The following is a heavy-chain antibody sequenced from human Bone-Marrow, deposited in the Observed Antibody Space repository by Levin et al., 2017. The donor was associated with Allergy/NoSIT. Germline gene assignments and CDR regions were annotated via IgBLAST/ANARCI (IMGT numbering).Heavy chain of an antibody. D-gene: IGHD6-6*01. CDR3: AKDISSSWSTGDLDY. V-gene: IGHV3-23*01. Sequence: GESLKISCAASGFTFSSYAMSWVRQAPGKGLEWVSGIRGSGVGTYYADSVKGRFTISRDNSKNTLYLQMKSLRAEDTAVYYCAKDISSSWSTGDLDYWGQGTPVTVSS. J-gene: IGHJ4*02. CDR2: IRGSGVGT. CDR1: GFTFSSYA.